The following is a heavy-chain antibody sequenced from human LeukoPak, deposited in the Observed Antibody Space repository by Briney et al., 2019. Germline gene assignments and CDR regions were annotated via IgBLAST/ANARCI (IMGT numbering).Heavy chain of an antibody. CDR2: IYSGGST. V-gene: IGHV3-53*01. Sequence: GGSLRLSCAASGFTVSSNDMSWVRQAPGKGLECISVIYSGGSTDYADSVKGRLTISRDNSKNTLYLQMNSLRAEDTAVYYCARVVPAAHDAFDIWGQGTMVTVSS. CDR1: GFTVSSND. J-gene: IGHJ3*02. CDR3: ARVVPAAHDAFDI. D-gene: IGHD2-2*01.